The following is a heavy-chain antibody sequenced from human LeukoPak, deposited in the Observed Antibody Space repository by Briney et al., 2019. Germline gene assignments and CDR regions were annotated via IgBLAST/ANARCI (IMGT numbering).Heavy chain of an antibody. CDR1: GFTFSNYW. CDR3: TRDFRWTGGYFDY. J-gene: IGHJ4*02. Sequence: GGSLRLSCAASGFTFSNYWMSWVRQSPGKDLEWVANIKQDGSEQYYMDSVKGRFTISRDNAKNSLYMQMDNLGAEDTAVYYCTRDFRWTGGYFDYWGQGTLVTVSS. CDR2: IKQDGSEQ. V-gene: IGHV3-7*01. D-gene: IGHD1-14*01.